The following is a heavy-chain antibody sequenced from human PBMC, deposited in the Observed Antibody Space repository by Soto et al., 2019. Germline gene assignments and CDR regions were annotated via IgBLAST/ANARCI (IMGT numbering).Heavy chain of an antibody. CDR2: IYHSGST. CDR1: GGSISSSNW. Sequence: PSDTLSLTCAVSGGSISSSNWWSWVRQPPGKGLEWIGEIYHSGSTNYNPSLKSRVTISVDKSKNQFSLKLSSVTAADTAVYYCARYRREAVAGYTLDKWGQGILVTV. J-gene: IGHJ1*01. D-gene: IGHD6-13*01. CDR3: ARYRREAVAGYTLDK. V-gene: IGHV4-4*02.